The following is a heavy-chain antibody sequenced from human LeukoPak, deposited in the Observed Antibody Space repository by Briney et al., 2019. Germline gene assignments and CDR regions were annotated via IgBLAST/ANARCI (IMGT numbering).Heavy chain of an antibody. V-gene: IGHV3-30*02. CDR1: GFTLSNYG. CDR3: ARDRTLCDY. Sequence: HPGGSLRLSCAASGFTLSNYGMHWVRQAPGKGLEWVAFIRFDESDKYYADSVKGRFTISRDKSKNTLYLQMNNLRAKDTAVYYCARDRTLCDYWGQGTLVTVSS. D-gene: IGHD3/OR15-3a*01. J-gene: IGHJ4*02. CDR2: IRFDESDK.